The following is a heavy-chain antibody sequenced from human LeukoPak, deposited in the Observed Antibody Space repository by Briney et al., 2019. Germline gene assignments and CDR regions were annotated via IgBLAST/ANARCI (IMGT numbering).Heavy chain of an antibody. CDR1: GYTLTELS. D-gene: IGHD3-10*01. CDR2: FDPEDGET. Sequence: ASVKVSCKVSGYTLTELSMHWVRQAPGKGLEWMGGFDPEDGETIYAQKFQGRVTMTRDTSTSTVYMELSSLRSEDTAVYYCARGLGSESYYGSWGQGTLVTVSS. CDR3: ARGLGSESYYGS. J-gene: IGHJ5*02. V-gene: IGHV1-24*01.